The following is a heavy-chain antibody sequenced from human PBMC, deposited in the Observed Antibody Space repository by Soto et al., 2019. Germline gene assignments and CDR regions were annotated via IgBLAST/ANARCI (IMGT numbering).Heavy chain of an antibody. CDR2: IYWDEDK. D-gene: IGHD2-21*02. CDR3: AHTDCELRNWFDP. J-gene: IGHJ5*02. Sequence: QITLTESGPPLVQPTQTLRLTCRFSGFSLTTRGLGVAWFRQPPGKALEWLAVIYWDEDKRYRPLLKTRLTGAKDSYKNQVVLSMTNMDPVDTGTFYFAHTDCELRNWFDPWGQGIHVTVSS. V-gene: IGHV2-5*02. CDR1: GFSLTTRGLG.